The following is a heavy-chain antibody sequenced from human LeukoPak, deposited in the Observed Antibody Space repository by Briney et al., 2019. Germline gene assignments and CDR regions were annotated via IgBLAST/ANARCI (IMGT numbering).Heavy chain of an antibody. D-gene: IGHD1-26*01. Sequence: SETLSLTCTVSGGSISSYFWGWIRQPAGKGLEWIGRIYPSGSTNFNPSLKSRVTMSVDMSNNQISLKLTSVTAADTAVYYCATEGASGSYFDPWGQGTLVTVSS. V-gene: IGHV4-4*07. CDR2: IYPSGST. J-gene: IGHJ5*02. CDR1: GGSISSYF. CDR3: ATEGASGSYFDP.